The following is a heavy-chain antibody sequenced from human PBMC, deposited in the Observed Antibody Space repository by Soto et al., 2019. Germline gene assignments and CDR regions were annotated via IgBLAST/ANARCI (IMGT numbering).Heavy chain of an antibody. D-gene: IGHD2-15*01. CDR2: INPNSGGT. CDR1: GYTFTGYY. J-gene: IGHJ4*02. CDR3: ATSRDATSGGLDY. V-gene: IGHV1-2*04. Sequence: ASVKLSCKASGYTFTGYYMHWVRQAPGQGLEWMGWINPNSGGTNYAQKFQGWVTMTRDTSISTAHMELSRLSSDDTAVYYCATSRDATSGGLDYWGQGTLVTVSS.